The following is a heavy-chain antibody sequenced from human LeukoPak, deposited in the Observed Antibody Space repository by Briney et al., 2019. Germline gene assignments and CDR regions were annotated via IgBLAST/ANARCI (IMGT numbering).Heavy chain of an antibody. CDR2: IYTNGST. D-gene: IGHD3-3*01. CDR3: ARGLEYYDFWSGYPANYFDY. CDR1: GGSISSYY. Sequence: SETLSLTCTVSGGSISSYYWSWIRQPAGKGLEWIGRIYTNGSTNYNPSLKSRATMSVDTSKNQFSLKLSSVTAADTAVYYCARGLEYYDFWSGYPANYFDYWSQGTLVTVSS. V-gene: IGHV4-4*07. J-gene: IGHJ4*02.